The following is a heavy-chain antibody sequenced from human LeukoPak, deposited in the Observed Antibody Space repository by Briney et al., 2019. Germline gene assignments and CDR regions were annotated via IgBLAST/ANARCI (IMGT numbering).Heavy chain of an antibody. CDR2: FDPEDGET. CDR1: GYTFTGYY. V-gene: IGHV1-24*01. J-gene: IGHJ5*02. CDR3: AKPTHARGGPWFDP. D-gene: IGHD1-14*01. Sequence: ASVKVSCKASGYTFTGYYMHWVRQAPGKGLEWMGGFDPEDGETIYAQKFQGRVTMTEDTSTDTAYMELSSLRSEDTAVYYCAKPTHARGGPWFDPWGQGTLVTVSS.